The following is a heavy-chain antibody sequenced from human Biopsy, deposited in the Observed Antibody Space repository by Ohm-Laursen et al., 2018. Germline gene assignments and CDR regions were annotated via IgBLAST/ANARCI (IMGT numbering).Heavy chain of an antibody. CDR1: GFTFSSYS. V-gene: IGHV3-21*01. J-gene: IGHJ5*02. CDR3: AREAALNYSDSRYETWFDP. Sequence: SLRLSCAASGFTFSSYSMNWVRQAPGKGLEWVSSISTSSTYIYYADSVKGRFSVSRDDALNSLYLQMNSLRAEDTAVYYCAREAALNYSDSRYETWFDPWGQGTLVTVSS. CDR2: ISTSSTYI. D-gene: IGHD6-13*01.